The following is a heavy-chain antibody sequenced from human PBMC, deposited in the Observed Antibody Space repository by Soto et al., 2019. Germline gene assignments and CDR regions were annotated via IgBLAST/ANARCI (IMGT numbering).Heavy chain of an antibody. CDR2: IYHSGST. D-gene: IGHD6-19*01. Sequence: XETLSLTCAVSGGSISSSNWWSWVRQPPVKGLEWIGEIYHSGSTNYNPSLKSRVTISVDKSKNQFSLKLSSVTAADTAVYYCARDKASSGWYRLNYGMDVWGQGTTVTVSS. J-gene: IGHJ6*02. CDR3: ARDKASSGWYRLNYGMDV. V-gene: IGHV4-4*02. CDR1: GGSISSSNW.